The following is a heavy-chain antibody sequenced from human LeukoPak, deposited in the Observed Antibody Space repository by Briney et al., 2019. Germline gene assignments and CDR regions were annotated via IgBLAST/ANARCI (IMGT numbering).Heavy chain of an antibody. Sequence: ASETLSLTCTVSGGSITSYYWSWIRQPPGKGLECIAYIAHSGDTNYNPSLKSRATISMDTSKNQFSLKLSSVTAADTAVYYCARASSMDVWGKGTTVTVSS. CDR1: GGSITSYY. V-gene: IGHV4-59*12. J-gene: IGHJ6*03. CDR3: ARASSMDV. CDR2: IAHSGDT.